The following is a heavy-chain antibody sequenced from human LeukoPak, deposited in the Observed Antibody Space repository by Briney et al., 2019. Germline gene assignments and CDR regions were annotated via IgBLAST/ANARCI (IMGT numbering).Heavy chain of an antibody. V-gene: IGHV1-18*01. CDR3: ARARGYYDSSGYYDYFDY. D-gene: IGHD3-22*01. CDR2: ISAYNGNT. CDR1: GYTFTSYG. J-gene: IGHJ4*02. Sequence: ASVKVSCKASGYTFTSYGISWVRQAPGQGLEWMGWISAYNGNTNYAQKFQGRVTMTRDTSISTAYMELSRLRSDDTAVYYCARARGYYDSSGYYDYFDYWGQGTLVTVSS.